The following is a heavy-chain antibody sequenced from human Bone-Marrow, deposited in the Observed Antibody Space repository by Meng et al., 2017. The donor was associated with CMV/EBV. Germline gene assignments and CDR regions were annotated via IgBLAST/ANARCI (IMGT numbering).Heavy chain of an antibody. CDR1: GFTLNGYW. CDR3: ARGGGTAGLRDL. Sequence: GGSLRLSCVASGFTLNGYWMNWVRQAPGEGLVWVSGINTDERTTAYADSVKGRFTISRDNAKKTVYLQMNSLRAEDTAVYYCARGGGTAGLRDLWGRGTLVTVSS. J-gene: IGHJ2*01. D-gene: IGHD6-13*01. CDR2: INTDERTT. V-gene: IGHV3-74*01.